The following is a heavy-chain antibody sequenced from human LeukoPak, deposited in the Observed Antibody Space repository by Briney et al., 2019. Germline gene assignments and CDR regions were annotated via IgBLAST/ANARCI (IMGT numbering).Heavy chain of an antibody. Sequence: PGGSLRLSCAASGFTFSSYSMNWVRQAPGKGLEWVSSISSSSSYIYYADSVKGRFTISRDNAKNSLYLQMNSLRAEDTALYYCARSHGSGTYYYYMDVWGKGTTVTVSS. CDR2: ISSSSSYI. CDR3: ARSHGSGTYYYYMDV. D-gene: IGHD3-10*01. CDR1: GFTFSSYS. J-gene: IGHJ6*03. V-gene: IGHV3-21*04.